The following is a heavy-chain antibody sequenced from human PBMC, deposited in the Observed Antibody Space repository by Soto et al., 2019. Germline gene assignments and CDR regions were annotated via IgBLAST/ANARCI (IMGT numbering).Heavy chain of an antibody. CDR3: ARGRYYDFWSGYYTRGIGAHDAFDI. D-gene: IGHD3-3*01. CDR2: MNPNSGNT. Sequence: ASVKVSCKASGYTFTSYDINWVRQATGQGLEWMGWMNPNSGNTGYAQKFQGGVTMTRNTSISTAYMELSSLRSEDTAVYYCARGRYYDFWSGYYTRGIGAHDAFDIWGQGTMVTVSS. J-gene: IGHJ3*02. CDR1: GYTFTSYD. V-gene: IGHV1-8*01.